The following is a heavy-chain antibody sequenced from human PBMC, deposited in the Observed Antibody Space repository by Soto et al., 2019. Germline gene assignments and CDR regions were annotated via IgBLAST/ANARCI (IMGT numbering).Heavy chain of an antibody. J-gene: IGHJ6*02. Sequence: PGESLKISCNGSGYSFTSYWIGWVRQMPWKGLEWMGIIYPGDSDTRYSPSFQGQVTISADKSISTAYLQWSSLKASDTAMYYCARHRGGSSWAYYYYGMDVWGQGTTVTVSS. CDR2: IYPGDSDT. V-gene: IGHV5-51*01. D-gene: IGHD6-13*01. CDR1: GYSFTSYW. CDR3: ARHRGGSSWAYYYYGMDV.